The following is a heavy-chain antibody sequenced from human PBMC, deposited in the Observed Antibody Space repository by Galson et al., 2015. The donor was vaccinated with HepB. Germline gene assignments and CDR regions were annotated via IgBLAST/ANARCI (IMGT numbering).Heavy chain of an antibody. CDR2: IRGDGGEK. J-gene: IGHJ4*02. D-gene: IGHD6-13*01. CDR3: ARGRSHAY. CDR1: AFTFSTYW. V-gene: IGHV3-7*03. Sequence: SLRLSCAGSAFTFSTYWMGWARQAPGKGLEWVANIRGDGGEKYYVDSVKGRFTISRDNARNSLYLQMNSLRAEDTAVYYCARGRSHAYWGQGTLVTVSS.